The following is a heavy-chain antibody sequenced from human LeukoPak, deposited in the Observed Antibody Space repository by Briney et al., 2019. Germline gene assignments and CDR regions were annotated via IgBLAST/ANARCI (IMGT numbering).Heavy chain of an antibody. D-gene: IGHD4-17*01. CDR1: GGSFSGYY. Sequence: SETLSLTCAVYGGSFSGYYWSWIRQPPRKGLEWIGEINHSGSTNDNPSLKSRVTISVDTPKNQFSLKLSPVTAADTAVYYCAREDYGDYGFDYWGQGALVSVSS. J-gene: IGHJ4*02. CDR3: AREDYGDYGFDY. CDR2: INHSGST. V-gene: IGHV4-34*01.